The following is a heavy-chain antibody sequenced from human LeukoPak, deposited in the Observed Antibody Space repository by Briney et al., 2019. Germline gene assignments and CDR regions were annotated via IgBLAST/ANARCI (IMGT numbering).Heavy chain of an antibody. J-gene: IGHJ6*03. CDR2: MNPNSGNT. CDR1: GYTFTSYD. Sequence: VASVKVSRKASGYTFTSYDINWVRQATGQGLEWMGWMNPNSGNTGYAQKFQGRVTMTRNSSISTAYMELSSLISEDTAVYYCARDHYYYYYMDVWGKGATVTISS. V-gene: IGHV1-8*01. CDR3: ARDHYYYYYMDV.